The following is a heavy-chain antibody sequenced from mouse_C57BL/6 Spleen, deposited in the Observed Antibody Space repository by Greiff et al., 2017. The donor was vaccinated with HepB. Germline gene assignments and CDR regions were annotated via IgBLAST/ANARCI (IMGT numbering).Heavy chain of an antibody. CDR1: GFTFSSYA. V-gene: IGHV5-4*03. CDR3: ARGGGGGYFDY. J-gene: IGHJ2*01. CDR2: ISDGGSYT. Sequence: EVKLVESGGGLVKPGGSLKLSCAASGFTFSSYAMSWVRQTPEKRLEWVATISDGGSYTYYPDNVKGRFTISRDNAKNNLYLQMSHLKSEDTAMYDGARGGGGGYFDYWGQGTTLTVSS. D-gene: IGHD1-1*02.